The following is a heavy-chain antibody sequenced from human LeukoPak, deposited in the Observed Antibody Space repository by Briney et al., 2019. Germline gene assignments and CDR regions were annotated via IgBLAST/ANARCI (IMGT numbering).Heavy chain of an antibody. J-gene: IGHJ4*02. V-gene: IGHV4-39*01. D-gene: IGHD5-12*01. CDR2: IYYSGST. CDR3: ARGRPRLIDY. Sequence: PSETLSLTCTVSGGSISSGSYYWGWIRQPPGKGLEWIGSIYYSGSTSYNPSLKSRVTVSVDTSKNQFSLKLSSVTAADTAVYYCARGRPRLIDYWGQGTLVTVSS. CDR1: GGSISSGSYY.